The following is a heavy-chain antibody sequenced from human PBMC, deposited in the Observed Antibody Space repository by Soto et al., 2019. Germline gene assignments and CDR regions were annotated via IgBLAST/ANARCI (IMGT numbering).Heavy chain of an antibody. Sequence: PSETRSLTWTGSGGSISSYYWSWIRQPQGKGLEWIGYIYYSGSTNYTPSLTSRVTISVDTSKNQFSLKLSSVTAADTAVYYCSCHVKWLSAQYTWFAPSGHGTLLTFS. D-gene: IGHD3-22*01. V-gene: IGHV4-59*08. CDR1: GGSISSYY. CDR3: SCHVKWLSAQYTWFAP. J-gene: IGHJ5*02. CDR2: IYYSGST.